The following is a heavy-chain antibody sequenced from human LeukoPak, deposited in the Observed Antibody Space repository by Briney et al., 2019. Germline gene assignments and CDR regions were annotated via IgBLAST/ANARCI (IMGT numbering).Heavy chain of an antibody. D-gene: IGHD2-15*01. CDR2: IYYSGIT. Sequence: SETLSLTCTVSGGSISSSNSYWGRIRQSPGKGLEWIGIIYYSGITYYNPSLKSRVTVSVDTSKNQFSLKLSSVTAADTALYYYARGYCSDGSCYYGEAFDIWGQGTMVTVS. J-gene: IGHJ3*02. CDR1: GGSISSSNSY. CDR3: ARGYCSDGSCYYGEAFDI. V-gene: IGHV4-39*07.